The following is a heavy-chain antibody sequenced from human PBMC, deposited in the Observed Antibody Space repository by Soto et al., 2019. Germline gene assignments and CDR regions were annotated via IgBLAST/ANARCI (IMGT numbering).Heavy chain of an antibody. CDR3: AGIYSGSPGGTLRY. J-gene: IGHJ4*02. CDR1: RAFINSGGFY. Sequence: SETLSLTCSVSRAFINSGGFYYSWIRQPPGKGLEWLGYIFHSGSTLYTPSLRGRLTLSADTSRNQLSLHLTSVTAADTAVYYCAGIYSGSPGGTLRYWGQGTLVTVSS. V-gene: IGHV4-31*03. D-gene: IGHD1-26*01. CDR2: IFHSGST.